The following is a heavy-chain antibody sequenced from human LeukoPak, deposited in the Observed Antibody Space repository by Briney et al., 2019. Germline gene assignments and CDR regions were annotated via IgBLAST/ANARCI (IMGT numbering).Heavy chain of an antibody. CDR2: ISAYNGNT. J-gene: IGHJ5*02. CDR3: ARERDDYGDYPPPVWLDP. V-gene: IGHV1-18*01. CDR1: GYTFTSYG. Sequence: GASVRVSCKASGYTFTSYGISWVRQAPGQGLEWMGWISAYNGNTNYAQKLQGRVTMTTDTSTSTAYMELRSLRSGDTAVYYCARERDDYGDYPPPVWLDPWGQGTLVTVSS. D-gene: IGHD4-17*01.